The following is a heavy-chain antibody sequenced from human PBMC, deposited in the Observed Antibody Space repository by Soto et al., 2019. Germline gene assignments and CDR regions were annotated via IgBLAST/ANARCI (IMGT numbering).Heavy chain of an antibody. J-gene: IGHJ3*02. V-gene: IGHV3-23*01. CDR1: GFTFSSYA. Sequence: GGSLRLSCAASGFTFSSYAMSWVRQAPGKGLEWVSAISGSGGSTYYADSVKGRFTISRDNSKNTLYLQMNSLRAEDTAVYYCAKTNRLITIFGVVPPHDAFDIWGQGTMVTVSS. CDR3: AKTNRLITIFGVVPPHDAFDI. D-gene: IGHD3-3*01. CDR2: ISGSGGST.